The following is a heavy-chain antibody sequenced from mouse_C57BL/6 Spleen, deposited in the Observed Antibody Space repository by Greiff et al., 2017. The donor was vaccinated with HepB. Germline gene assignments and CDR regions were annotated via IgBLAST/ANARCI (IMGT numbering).Heavy chain of an antibody. D-gene: IGHD2-1*01. CDR2: IDPSDSYT. J-gene: IGHJ2*01. V-gene: IGHV1-59*01. Sequence: QVQLQQPAAELVRPGTSVKLSCKASGYTFTSYWMHWVKQRPGQGLEWIGVIDPSDSYTNYNQKFKGKATLTVDTSSSTAYMQLSSLTSEDSAVYYCASSVYGNYVGYWGQGTTLTVSS. CDR3: ASSVYGNYVGY. CDR1: GYTFTSYW.